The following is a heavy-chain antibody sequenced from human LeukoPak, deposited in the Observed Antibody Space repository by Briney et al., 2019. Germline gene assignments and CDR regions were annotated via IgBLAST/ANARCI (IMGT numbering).Heavy chain of an antibody. V-gene: IGHV3-30*18. D-gene: IGHD3-10*01. CDR3: AKDRGQSYFDY. Sequence: GGSLRLSCAASGFIFSSYDMHWVRQAPGKGLEWVAVISYDGSNKYYAASVKGRFTISRDNSKTTLYLQMNSLRAEDTAVYYCAKDRGQSYFDYWGQGTLVTVSS. J-gene: IGHJ4*02. CDR1: GFIFSSYD. CDR2: ISYDGSNK.